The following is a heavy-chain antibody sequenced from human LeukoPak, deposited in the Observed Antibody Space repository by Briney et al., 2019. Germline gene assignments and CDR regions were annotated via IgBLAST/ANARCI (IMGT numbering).Heavy chain of an antibody. CDR3: ARGQGYSYGSPDAFDI. CDR2: IIPIFGTA. CDR1: GYTFTSYA. Sequence: SVKVSCKASGYTFTSYAMNWVRQAPGQGLEWMGGIIPIFGTANYAQKFQGRVTITADESTSAAYMELSSLGSEDTAVYYCARGQGYSYGSPDAFDIWGQGTMVTVSS. V-gene: IGHV1-69*13. D-gene: IGHD5-18*01. J-gene: IGHJ3*02.